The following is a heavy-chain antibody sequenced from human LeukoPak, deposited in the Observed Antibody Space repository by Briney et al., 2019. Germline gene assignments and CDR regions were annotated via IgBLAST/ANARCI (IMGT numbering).Heavy chain of an antibody. V-gene: IGHV4-34*01. CDR3: ARTIRDIVVVPAAIGTVPYYYYYMDV. CDR2: INHSGST. Sequence: SSETLSLTCAVYGGSFSGYYWSWIRQPPGKGLEWIGEINHSGSTNYNPSLKSRVTISVDTSKNQFSLKLSSVTAADTAVYYCARTIRDIVVVPAAIGTVPYYYYYMDVWGKGTTVTVSS. CDR1: GGSFSGYY. D-gene: IGHD2-2*01. J-gene: IGHJ6*03.